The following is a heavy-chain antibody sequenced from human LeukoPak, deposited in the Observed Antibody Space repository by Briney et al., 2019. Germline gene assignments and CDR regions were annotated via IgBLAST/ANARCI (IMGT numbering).Heavy chain of an antibody. CDR2: IFHSGST. J-gene: IGHJ4*02. Sequence: PPETLSLTCAVSGVSISSSNWWTWVRQPPGKGLEWIGEIFHSGSTNYNPSLKSRVTMSLDKSKNQFSLQLNSVTATDTAVYYCATYYESSGYRLDYWGKGTLVTVSS. CDR1: GVSISSSNW. V-gene: IGHV4-4*03. D-gene: IGHD3-22*01. CDR3: ATYYESSGYRLDY.